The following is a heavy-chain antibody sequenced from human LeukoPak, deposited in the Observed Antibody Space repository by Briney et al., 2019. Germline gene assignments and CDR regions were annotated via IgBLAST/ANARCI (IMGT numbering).Heavy chain of an antibody. D-gene: IGHD4-11*01. CDR1: GGSFSGYY. CDR2: INHSGST. Sequence: SETLSLTCAVSGGSFSGYYWSWIRQPPGKGLEWIGEINHSGSTNYNPSLKSRVTISVDTSKNQFSLKLSSVTAADTAVYYCASIQSYYFGLDVWGQGTTVTVSS. J-gene: IGHJ6*02. V-gene: IGHV4-34*01. CDR3: ASIQSYYFGLDV.